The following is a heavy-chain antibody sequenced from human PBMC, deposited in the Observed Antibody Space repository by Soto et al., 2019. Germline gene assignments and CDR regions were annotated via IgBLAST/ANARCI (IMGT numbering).Heavy chain of an antibody. CDR1: GDPITSYF. Sequence: SETLSLTCTVSGDPITSYFWSWIRQPAGKGLEWIGHMFPGGTTSHNSSLKSRVSMSIDTSKNQFSLKLSSVTAADTAVYYCASACGGDWCPDYWGQGTLVTVS. CDR2: MFPGGTT. D-gene: IGHD2-21*02. V-gene: IGHV4-4*07. CDR3: ASACGGDWCPDY. J-gene: IGHJ4*02.